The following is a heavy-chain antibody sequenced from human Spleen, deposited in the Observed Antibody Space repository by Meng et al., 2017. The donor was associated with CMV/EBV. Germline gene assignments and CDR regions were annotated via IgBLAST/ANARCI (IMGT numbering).Heavy chain of an antibody. CDR3: ARDRGIAAAGTQFSYYYYGMDV. CDR2: IYYSGST. Sequence: LRLSCTVSGGSISSGGYYWSWIRQHPGKGLEWIGYIYYSGSTYYNPSLKSRVTISVDTSKNQFSLKLSSVTAADTAVYYCARDRGIAAAGTQFSYYYYGMDVWGQGTTVTVSS. CDR1: GGSISSGGYY. J-gene: IGHJ6*02. V-gene: IGHV4-31*03. D-gene: IGHD6-13*01.